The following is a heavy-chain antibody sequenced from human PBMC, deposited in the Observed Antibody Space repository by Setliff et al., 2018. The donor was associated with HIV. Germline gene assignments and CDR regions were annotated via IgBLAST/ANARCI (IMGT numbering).Heavy chain of an antibody. CDR3: ARGRMGYYGSGSYLP. CDR2: ISYTGST. CDR1: GGSINRSNYY. J-gene: IGHJ5*02. V-gene: IGHV4-39*01. D-gene: IGHD3-10*01. Sequence: SETLSLTCTVPGGSINRSNYYWGWIRQPPGKGLEWIGTISYTGSTYYDPSLKSRVTISVDTSKNQFSLKLTSVTAADTAVYYCARGRMGYYGSGSYLPWGQGMLVTVSS.